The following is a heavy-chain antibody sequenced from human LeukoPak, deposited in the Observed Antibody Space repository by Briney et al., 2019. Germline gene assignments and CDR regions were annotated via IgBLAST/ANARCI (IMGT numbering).Heavy chain of an antibody. CDR3: AREVAVAGTRQFDY. V-gene: IGHV1-69*13. CDR1: GGTFSSYA. J-gene: IGHJ4*02. D-gene: IGHD6-19*01. Sequence: SVKVSCNASGGTFSSYAISWVRQAPGQGLEWMGGIIPIFGTANYAQKFQGRVTITADESTSTAYMELSSLRSEDTAVYYCAREVAVAGTRQFDYWGQGTLVTVSS. CDR2: IIPIFGTA.